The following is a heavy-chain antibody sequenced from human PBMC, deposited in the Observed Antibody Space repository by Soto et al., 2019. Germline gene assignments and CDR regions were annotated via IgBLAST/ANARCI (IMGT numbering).Heavy chain of an antibody. V-gene: IGHV4-61*08. J-gene: IGHJ4*02. Sequence: QVHLQESDPGLVKPSETLSLTCKVSGASVGSKGYFWTWIRQADGRRLEWIGYIDHIGTAQYKPSLQSRVAFAVVRTTKQVFLTLASVPAAATVGYYCGGEHFYGQYGLVANDYWGQCDLVSVSS. CDR2: IDHIGTA. D-gene: IGHD3-10*01. CDR1: GASVGSKGYF. CDR3: GGEHFYGQYGLVANDY.